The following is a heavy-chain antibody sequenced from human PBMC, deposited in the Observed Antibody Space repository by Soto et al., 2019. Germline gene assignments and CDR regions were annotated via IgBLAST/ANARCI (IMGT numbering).Heavy chain of an antibody. CDR1: GLTVSSNY. D-gene: IGHD3-3*01. Sequence: GGSLRLSCAASGLTVSSNYMSWVRQAPGKGLEWVSVIYSGGSTYYADSVKGRFTISRDNSKNTLYLQMNSLRAEDTAVYYCARPKHRFWSGSPGAFDIWGQGTMVTVSS. CDR2: IYSGGST. J-gene: IGHJ3*02. CDR3: ARPKHRFWSGSPGAFDI. V-gene: IGHV3-53*01.